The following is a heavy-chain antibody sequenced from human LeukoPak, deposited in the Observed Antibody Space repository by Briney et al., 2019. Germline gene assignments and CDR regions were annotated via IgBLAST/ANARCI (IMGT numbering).Heavy chain of an antibody. J-gene: IGHJ4*02. V-gene: IGHV3-7*01. D-gene: IGHD3-22*01. CDR1: GFTFSSWW. CDR2: IKQDGSVK. Sequence: GGSLRLSCAASGFTFSSWWMSWVRQAPGKALEWVANIKQDGSVKFYEDSVKGRFTLSRDNARNSLYLQMDSLRAEDTAVYYCARLYDSRDYLAFDYWGQGILVTISS. CDR3: ARLYDSRDYLAFDY.